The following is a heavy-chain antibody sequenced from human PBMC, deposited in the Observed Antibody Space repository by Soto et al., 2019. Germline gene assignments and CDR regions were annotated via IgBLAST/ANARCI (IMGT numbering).Heavy chain of an antibody. Sequence: QVQLVQSGAEVKKPGASVKVSCKASGYTFTSYGISWVRQAPGQGLEWMGWISAYNGNTNYAQKLQGRVTMTTDTYTSTAYMELRSLRSDDTAVYYCARYCSGGSCYPRADFDYWGQGTLVTVSS. J-gene: IGHJ4*02. V-gene: IGHV1-18*01. CDR1: GYTFTSYG. CDR2: ISAYNGNT. D-gene: IGHD2-15*01. CDR3: ARYCSGGSCYPRADFDY.